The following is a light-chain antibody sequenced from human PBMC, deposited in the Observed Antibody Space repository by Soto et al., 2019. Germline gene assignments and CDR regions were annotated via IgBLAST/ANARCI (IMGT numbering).Light chain of an antibody. Sequence: EVVMTQSPATLSVSPGERVTLSCRASQSVRSNLAWYQQKPGQSPRLLIYGASTRATGIPARFSGSGSGTDFTLTISSLEPEDFAVXYXQQRSXWXXTXGQGTKVDI. CDR3: QQRSXWXXT. J-gene: IGKJ1*01. V-gene: IGKV3-15*01. CDR2: GAS. CDR1: QSVRSN.